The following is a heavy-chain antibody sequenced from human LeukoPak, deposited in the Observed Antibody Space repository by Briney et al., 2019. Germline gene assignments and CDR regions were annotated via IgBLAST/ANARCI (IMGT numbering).Heavy chain of an antibody. CDR1: GFTFSSYA. V-gene: IGHV3-23*01. CDR2: ISGSDGST. Sequence: GGSLRLSCAASGFTFSSYAMSWVRQAPGKGLEWVSAISGSDGSTYYADSVKGRYTISRDNSKNTLYLQMNSLRAEDTAVYYCATTSCSGGSCYLRYYYYGMDVWGQGTTVTVSS. D-gene: IGHD2-15*01. J-gene: IGHJ6*02. CDR3: ATTSCSGGSCYLRYYYYGMDV.